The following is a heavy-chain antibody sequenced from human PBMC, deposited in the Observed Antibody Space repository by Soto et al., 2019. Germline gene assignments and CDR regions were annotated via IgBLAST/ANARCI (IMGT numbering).Heavy chain of an antibody. CDR2: ITYDGRHQ. D-gene: IGHD5-18*01. CDR3: ARGSQYNYGPLAYFDY. J-gene: IGHJ4*02. Sequence: QVKLVESGGGVVQPGGSLRLSCAASGCGFDAYGIHWVRRAPGKGLEWVAVITYDGRHQYYGDSVKGRFTISRDNVRKTMFLQMDNFQPEDTAMYFCARGSQYNYGPLAYFDYWGQGTLVTVSS. CDR1: GCGFDAYG. V-gene: IGHV3-30*03.